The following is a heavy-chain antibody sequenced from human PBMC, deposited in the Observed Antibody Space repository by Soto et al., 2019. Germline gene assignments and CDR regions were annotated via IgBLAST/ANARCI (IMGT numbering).Heavy chain of an antibody. D-gene: IGHD1-26*01. V-gene: IGHV1-8*01. CDR3: ARAIRDQLLSDY. J-gene: IGHJ4*02. CDR1: GYTFTNYD. Sequence: QVHLVQSGAEVKQPGASVKVSCRTSGYTFTNYDISWVRQATGQGLEWMGWMNPDSANTGYAQKFQGRVTLTRDTSISTAYMELNSLTSEGTATYYCARAIRDQLLSDYWGQGSLVIVSS. CDR2: MNPDSANT.